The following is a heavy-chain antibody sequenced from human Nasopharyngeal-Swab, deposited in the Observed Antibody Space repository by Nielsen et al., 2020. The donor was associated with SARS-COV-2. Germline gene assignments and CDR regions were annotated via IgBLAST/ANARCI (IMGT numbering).Heavy chain of an antibody. V-gene: IGHV4-59*13. Sequence: SETLSLTCTVSGGSISSYYWSWIRQPPGKGLEWIGYIYYSGGTNYNPSLKSRVTISVDTSKNQFSLKLSSVTAADTAVYYCARGGSYYDILTGYLAFDYWGQGTLVTVSS. CDR1: GGSISSYY. CDR3: ARGGSYYDILTGYLAFDY. J-gene: IGHJ4*02. CDR2: IYYSGGT. D-gene: IGHD3-9*01.